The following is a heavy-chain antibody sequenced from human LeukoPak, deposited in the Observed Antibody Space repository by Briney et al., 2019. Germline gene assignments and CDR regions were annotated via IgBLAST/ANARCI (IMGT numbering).Heavy chain of an antibody. CDR1: GYTFTSYD. V-gene: IGHV1-8*01. Sequence: ASVKVSCKASGYTFTSYDINWVRQATGQGLEWMGWMNPNSGNTGYAQKFQGRVTMTRNTSISTAYMELSSLRSEDTAAYYCAIYDFWSGYLITGYYYYGMDVWGQGTTVTVSS. CDR3: AIYDFWSGYLITGYYYYGMDV. J-gene: IGHJ6*02. D-gene: IGHD3-3*01. CDR2: MNPNSGNT.